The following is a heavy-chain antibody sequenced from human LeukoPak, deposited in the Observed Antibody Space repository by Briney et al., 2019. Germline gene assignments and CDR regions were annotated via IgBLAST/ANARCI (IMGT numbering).Heavy chain of an antibody. CDR2: IRSKAYGGTT. J-gene: IGHJ4*02. V-gene: IGHV3-49*04. CDR3: TRDRERLGELSSDNY. Sequence: GGSLRLSCAVSGLTLSNVWMNWVRQAPGKGLEWVGFIRSKAYGGTTEYAASVKGRFTISRDDSKSIAYLQMNSLKTEDTAVYYCTRDRERLGELSSDNYWGQGTLVTVSS. CDR1: GLTLSNVW. D-gene: IGHD3-16*02.